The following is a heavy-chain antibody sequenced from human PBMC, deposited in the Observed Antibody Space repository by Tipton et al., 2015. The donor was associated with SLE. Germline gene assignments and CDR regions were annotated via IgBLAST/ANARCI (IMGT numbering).Heavy chain of an antibody. CDR2: IYTSGAT. CDR3: ARTLGAIAHTVYDAFDI. Sequence: TLSLTCNVSGVSISSSSWSWIRQPAGKGLEWIGRIYTSGATDDNPSLKSRVTMSVDMSKNQIFLKMTSVTAADSAVYYCARTLGAIAHTVYDAFDIWGQGKMVTVSS. J-gene: IGHJ3*02. V-gene: IGHV4-4*07. CDR1: GVSISSSS. D-gene: IGHD1-26*01.